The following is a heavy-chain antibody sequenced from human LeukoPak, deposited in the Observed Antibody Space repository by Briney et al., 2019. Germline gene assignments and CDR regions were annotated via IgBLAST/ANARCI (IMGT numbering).Heavy chain of an antibody. CDR1: GGSISSYY. Sequence: SETLSLTCTVSGGSISSYYWSWIRQPPGKGLEWIGYIYYSGSTNYNPSLKSRVTISVDTSKNQFSLKLSSVTAADTAVYYCARGAPRQYYDFWSGYRTHFDYWGQGTLVTVSS. V-gene: IGHV4-59*12. CDR3: ARGAPRQYYDFWSGYRTHFDY. J-gene: IGHJ4*02. CDR2: IYYSGST. D-gene: IGHD3-3*01.